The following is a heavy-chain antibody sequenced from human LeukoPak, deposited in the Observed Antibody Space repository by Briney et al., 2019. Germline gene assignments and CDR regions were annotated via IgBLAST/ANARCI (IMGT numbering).Heavy chain of an antibody. CDR2: ISSSSSYI. D-gene: IGHD4-17*01. J-gene: IGHJ4*02. CDR3: ARGNTTVTTPFDY. V-gene: IGHV3-21*01. Sequence: GGSLRLSCAASGFTFSSYSMNWARQAPGKGLEWVSSISSSSSYIYYADSVKGRFTISRDNAKNSLYLQMNSLRAEDTAVYYCARGNTTVTTPFDYWGQGTLVTVSS. CDR1: GFTFSSYS.